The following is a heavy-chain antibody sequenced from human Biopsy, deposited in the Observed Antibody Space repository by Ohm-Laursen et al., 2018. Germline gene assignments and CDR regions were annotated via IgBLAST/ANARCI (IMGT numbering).Heavy chain of an antibody. D-gene: IGHD3-10*01. J-gene: IGHJ6*02. V-gene: IGHV1-69*04. CDR1: GVTFTTSA. CDR2: IIPILGTV. CDR3: ASGNIGGVGLDV. Sequence: SVKVSCKSSGVTFTTSAISWVRQVPGQGLDWMGRIIPILGTVDYGQNFQGRVTIRADTSTTFLELTSLRYDDTAVYYCASGNIGGVGLDVWGLGTTVTVSS.